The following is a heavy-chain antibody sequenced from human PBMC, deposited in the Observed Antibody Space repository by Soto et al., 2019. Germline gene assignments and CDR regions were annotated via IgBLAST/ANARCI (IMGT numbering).Heavy chain of an antibody. CDR2: ISSGSKTI. CDR3: VREDILGARSFDY. J-gene: IGHJ4*02. CDR1: GFTFSRYS. Sequence: PWGSLRLSCAASGFTFSRYSMSWFRQSPGKGLEWLSYISSGSKTIYYADSVEGRFTVSRDNAKNSQFLQMSSLRDEDTAVYFCVREDILGARSFDYWGQGTLVTVSS. V-gene: IGHV3-48*02. D-gene: IGHD1-26*01.